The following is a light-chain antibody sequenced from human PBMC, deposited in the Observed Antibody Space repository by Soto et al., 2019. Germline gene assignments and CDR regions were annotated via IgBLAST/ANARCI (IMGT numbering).Light chain of an antibody. CDR1: NSNIGSNT. J-gene: IGLJ3*02. Sequence: QSVLTQPPSASGTPGQRVTISCSGSNSNIGSNTVNWYQHLPGTAPKLLIYENSNRPSGVPDRFSGSKSGTSGSLDITGLQAEDEADYYCQSYDSSLSVWMFGGGTKLTVL. V-gene: IGLV1-40*01. CDR3: QSYDSSLSVWM. CDR2: ENS.